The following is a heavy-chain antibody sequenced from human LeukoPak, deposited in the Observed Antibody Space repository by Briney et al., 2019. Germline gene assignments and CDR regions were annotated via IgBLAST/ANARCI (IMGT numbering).Heavy chain of an antibody. CDR3: ARESSLYGSNLRYFDY. CDR1: GFTFSSYS. J-gene: IGHJ4*02. D-gene: IGHD4-23*01. V-gene: IGHV3-48*04. Sequence: PGGSLRLSCAASGFTFSSYSMNWVRQAPGKGLEWVSYISGSSSTTIYYADSVRGRFTISRDNAKNSLYLQMNSLRAEDTAVYYCARESSLYGSNLRYFDYWGQGTLVTVSS. CDR2: ISGSSSTTI.